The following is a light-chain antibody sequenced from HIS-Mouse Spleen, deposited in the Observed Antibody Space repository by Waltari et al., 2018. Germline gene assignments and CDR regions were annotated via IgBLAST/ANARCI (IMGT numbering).Light chain of an antibody. V-gene: IGLV6-57*04. CDR2: EDN. Sequence: NFMLTQPHSVSESPGKTVTISCTRSSGSIASNYVQWYQQRPGSAPTTVIYEDNQRPSEVPDRFSGSIDSSSISASLTISGLKTEDEADYYCQSYDSSIVVFGGGTKLTVL. CDR1: SGSIASNY. CDR3: QSYDSSIVV. J-gene: IGLJ2*01.